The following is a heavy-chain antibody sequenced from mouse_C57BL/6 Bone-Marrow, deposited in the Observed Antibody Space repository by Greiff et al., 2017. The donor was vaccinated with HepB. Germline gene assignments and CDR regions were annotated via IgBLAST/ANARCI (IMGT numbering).Heavy chain of an antibody. CDR2: INPGSGGT. CDR1: GYAFTNYL. CDR3: ARRWILLHCVY. J-gene: IGHJ2*01. V-gene: IGHV1-54*01. D-gene: IGHD2-3*01. Sequence: QVQLQQSGAELVRPGTSVKVSCKASGYAFTNYLIEWVKQRPGQGLEWIGVINPGSGGTNYNEKFKGKATLTADKTSSTAYMQLISRTSEVSAVYFCARRWILLHCVYWGQGTTLTVST.